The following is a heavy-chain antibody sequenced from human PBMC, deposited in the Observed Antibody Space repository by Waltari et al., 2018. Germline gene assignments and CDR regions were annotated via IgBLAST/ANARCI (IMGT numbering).Heavy chain of an antibody. V-gene: IGHV3-53*01. CDR2: INSGGTT. CDR1: GFSISDNY. CDR3: ARDSKFDP. Sequence: EVQLVESGGGLIQPGGSLRLSCPASGFSISDNYMSWVRQAPGKGLEWVSFINSGGTTYYADSVKGRFTISRDNSKNTVYLQMNSLRAEDTAMYYCARDSKFDPWGQGTLVTVSS. D-gene: IGHD4-4*01. J-gene: IGHJ5*02.